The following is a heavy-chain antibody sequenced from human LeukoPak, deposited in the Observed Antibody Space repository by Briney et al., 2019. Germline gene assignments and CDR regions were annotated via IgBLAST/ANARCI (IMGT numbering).Heavy chain of an antibody. D-gene: IGHD6-19*01. CDR1: GFTFSSHW. CDR2: IKQDGSEK. CDR3: AREVNFSSGWYGGFDY. V-gene: IGHV3-7*01. J-gene: IGHJ4*02. Sequence: GGSLRLSCAASGFTFSSHWMSWVRQAPGKGLEWVANIKQDGSEKYYVDSVKGRFTISRDNAKNSLYLQMNSLRAEDTAVYYCAREVNFSSGWYGGFDYWGQGTLVTVSS.